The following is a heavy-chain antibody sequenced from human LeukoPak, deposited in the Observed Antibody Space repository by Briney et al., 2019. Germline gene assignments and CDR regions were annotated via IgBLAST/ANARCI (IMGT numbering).Heavy chain of an antibody. CDR1: GGSISSGSYY. J-gene: IGHJ6*03. Sequence: SETLSLTCTVSGGSISSGSYYWSWIRQPAGKGLEWIGRIYTSGSTNYNPSLKSRVTISVDTSKNQFSLKLSSVTAADTAVYYCARDKADFWSALYYMDVWGKGTTVTVSS. V-gene: IGHV4-61*02. CDR2: IYTSGST. D-gene: IGHD3-3*01. CDR3: ARDKADFWSALYYMDV.